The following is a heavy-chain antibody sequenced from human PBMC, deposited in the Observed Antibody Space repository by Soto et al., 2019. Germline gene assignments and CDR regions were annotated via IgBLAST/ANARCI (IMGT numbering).Heavy chain of an antibody. V-gene: IGHV3-66*01. CDR2: IYSGGST. Sequence: GGSLRLSCAASGFTVSSNYMSWVRQAPGKGLEWVSVIYSGGSTYYADSVKGRFTISRDNSKNTLYLQMNSLRAEDTAVYYCARASGYDSETKPDAFDIWGQGTMVTVSS. CDR1: GFTVSSNY. CDR3: ARASGYDSETKPDAFDI. D-gene: IGHD5-12*01. J-gene: IGHJ3*02.